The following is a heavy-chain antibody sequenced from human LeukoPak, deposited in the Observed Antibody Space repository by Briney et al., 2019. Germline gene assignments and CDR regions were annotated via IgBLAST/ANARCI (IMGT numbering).Heavy chain of an antibody. Sequence: SETLSLTCPVSGDSLSGYFWSLVRQPAGKGPEWVGHFYTSGNTNYNPSLNSRVTMSVDTSRNQFSLKLTSVTAADTAVYYCARDKPAVGGDYYYRMDVWGQGTTVTVSS. D-gene: IGHD3-16*01. CDR3: ARDKPAVGGDYYYRMDV. J-gene: IGHJ6*02. CDR2: FYTSGNT. CDR1: GDSLSGYF. V-gene: IGHV4-4*07.